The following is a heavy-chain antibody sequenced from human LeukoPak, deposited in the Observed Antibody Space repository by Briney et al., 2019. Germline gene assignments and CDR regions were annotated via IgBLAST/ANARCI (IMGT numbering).Heavy chain of an antibody. J-gene: IGHJ4*02. D-gene: IGHD3-10*01. Sequence: GASVKVSCKVSGYTLTELSMHWVRQAPGKGLEWMGGFDPEDGETIYAQKFQGRVTMTEDTSTDTAYMELSSLRSDDTAVYYCARAEYDPTDQYYGSGSSQIDYWGQGTLVTVSS. V-gene: IGHV1-24*01. CDR1: GYTLTELS. CDR3: ARAEYDPTDQYYGSGSSQIDY. CDR2: FDPEDGET.